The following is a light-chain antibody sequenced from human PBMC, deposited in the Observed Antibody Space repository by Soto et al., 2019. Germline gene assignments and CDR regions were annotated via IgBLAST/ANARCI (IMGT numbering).Light chain of an antibody. Sequence: QSVVTQPPSASGTPGQRVSIACSGSSSNIGSNTVSWYQQLPGTAPKLLIYSNNQRPSGVPDRFSGSKSGTSASLAFSGLQSEDEADYYCAEWDDRLNGVVFGGGTQLTVL. J-gene: IGLJ2*01. CDR2: SNN. CDR3: AEWDDRLNGVV. CDR1: SSNIGSNT. V-gene: IGLV1-44*01.